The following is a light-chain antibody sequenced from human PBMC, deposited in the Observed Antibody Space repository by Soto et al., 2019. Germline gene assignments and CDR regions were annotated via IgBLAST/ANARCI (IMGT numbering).Light chain of an antibody. V-gene: IGLV2-14*01. J-gene: IGLJ1*01. Sequence: QSALTQPASVSGSPGQSVTISCTGTSSDVGGYNYVSWYQQHPGEAPKLIIYGVTNRPSGISHRFSGSKSGNTASLTVSGLQAEDEADYYCISYTTARTYVFGTGTKLTVL. CDR3: ISYTTARTYV. CDR2: GVT. CDR1: SSDVGGYNY.